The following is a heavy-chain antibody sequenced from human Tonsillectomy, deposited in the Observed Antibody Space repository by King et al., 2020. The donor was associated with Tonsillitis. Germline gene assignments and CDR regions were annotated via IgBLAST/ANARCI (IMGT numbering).Heavy chain of an antibody. CDR3: ARTVLRFLEWFPFADY. CDR1: GFTFSDYY. V-gene: IGHV3-11*01. CDR2: ISSSGSTI. Sequence: VQLVESGGGLVKPGGSLRLSCAASGFTFSDYYMSWIRQAPGKGLEWVSYISSSGSTIYYADFVKGRFTISRDNAKNSLYLQMNSLRAEDTAVYYCARTVLRFLEWFPFADYWGQGTLVTVSS. J-gene: IGHJ4*02. D-gene: IGHD3-3*01.